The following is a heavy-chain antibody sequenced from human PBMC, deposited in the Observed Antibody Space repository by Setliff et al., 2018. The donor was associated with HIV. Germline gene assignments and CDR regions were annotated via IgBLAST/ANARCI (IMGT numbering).Heavy chain of an antibody. CDR2: IYASGST. CDR1: GGSISSGSFY. CDR3: ARVRLTMIMMVDYFDQ. Sequence: PSETLSLTCTVSGGSISSGSFYWSWIRQPAGKGLEWIGRIYASGSTNYNPSLKSRVTLSADTSKNQLSLSLASVTAADTAVYYCARVRLTMIMMVDYFDQWGQGTLVTVSS. D-gene: IGHD3-22*01. V-gene: IGHV4-61*02. J-gene: IGHJ4*02.